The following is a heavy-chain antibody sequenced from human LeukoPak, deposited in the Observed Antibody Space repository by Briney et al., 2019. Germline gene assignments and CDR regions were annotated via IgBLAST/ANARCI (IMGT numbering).Heavy chain of an antibody. D-gene: IGHD3-3*01. Sequence: GGSLRLSCAASGFTFSSDAMHWVRQAPGKGLEWVAVISHDGTNKYYADSVKGRFTISRDNSKSTLYLQMNSLRAEDTAVYYCARDRAWNYFDYWGQGTLVTVSS. J-gene: IGHJ4*02. CDR3: ARDRAWNYFDY. CDR1: GFTFSSDA. V-gene: IGHV3-30-3*01. CDR2: ISHDGTNK.